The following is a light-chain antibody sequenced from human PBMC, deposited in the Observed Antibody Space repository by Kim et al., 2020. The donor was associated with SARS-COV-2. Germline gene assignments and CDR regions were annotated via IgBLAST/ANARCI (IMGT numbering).Light chain of an antibody. CDR3: CSAADNNLV. J-gene: IGLJ2*01. CDR1: VLAKKY. Sequence: SGSPGQTARITCSGDVLAKKYARWFQQKPGQAPVLVIYKDGERPSGIPERFSGSSSGTTVTLTIGGAQVEDEADYYCCSAADNNLVFGGGTKLTVL. CDR2: KDG. V-gene: IGLV3-27*01.